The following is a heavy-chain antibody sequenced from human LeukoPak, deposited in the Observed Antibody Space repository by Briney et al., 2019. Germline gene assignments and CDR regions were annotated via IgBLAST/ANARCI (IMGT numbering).Heavy chain of an antibody. CDR1: GLFFSSYA. V-gene: IGHV3-23*01. Sequence: GGSLRLSCTASGLFFSSYAMNWVRQAPGKGLEWVASVSGSGSVTYYADSVKGHFTISRDNSKNTLYLQMNSLRAEDTAIYYCAKVKDPGSYYEDYWGRGVRVTVSS. CDR2: VSGSGSVT. J-gene: IGHJ4*02. CDR3: AKVKDPGSYYEDY. D-gene: IGHD1-26*01.